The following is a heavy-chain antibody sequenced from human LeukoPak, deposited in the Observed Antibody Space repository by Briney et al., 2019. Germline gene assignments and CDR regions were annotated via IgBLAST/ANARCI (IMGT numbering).Heavy chain of an antibody. CDR2: MNPNSGNT. CDR3: ARGPRGEYLWGSYRYPFEN. Sequence: ASVKVSCKASGYTFTSYDINWVRQATGQGPEWLGWMNPNSGNTGYAQKFQGRVTMTGNTSITTAYMELSSLRSEDTAVYYCARGPRGEYLWGSYRYPFENWGQGTLVTVSS. CDR1: GYTFTSYD. J-gene: IGHJ4*02. D-gene: IGHD3-16*02. V-gene: IGHV1-8*01.